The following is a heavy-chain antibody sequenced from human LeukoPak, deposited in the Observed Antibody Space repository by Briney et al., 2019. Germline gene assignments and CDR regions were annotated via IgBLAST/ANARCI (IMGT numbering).Heavy chain of an antibody. V-gene: IGHV3-23*01. Sequence: GGSLRLSCAASEFTFSSYAMSWVRQAPGKGLEWVSAISGSGGSTYYADSVKGRFTISRDNSKNTLYLQMNSLRAEDTAVYYCAKDSGYAQYFDYWGQGTLVTVSS. D-gene: IGHD5-12*01. J-gene: IGHJ4*02. CDR2: ISGSGGST. CDR1: EFTFSSYA. CDR3: AKDSGYAQYFDY.